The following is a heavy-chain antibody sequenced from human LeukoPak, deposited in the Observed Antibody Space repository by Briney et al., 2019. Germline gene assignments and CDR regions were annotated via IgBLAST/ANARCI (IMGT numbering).Heavy chain of an antibody. CDR2: IIPIFGTA. J-gene: IGHJ6*03. D-gene: IGHD3-3*01. V-gene: IGHV1-69*01. Sequence: SVKVSCKPSAGTFSSYAISWVRQAPGQGLEWMGGIIPIFGTANYAQKFQGRVTITADESTSTAYMELSSLRSEDTAVYYCARDVLRFLEWPSYYYYYMDVWGKGTTVTVSS. CDR3: ARDVLRFLEWPSYYYYYMDV. CDR1: AGTFSSYA.